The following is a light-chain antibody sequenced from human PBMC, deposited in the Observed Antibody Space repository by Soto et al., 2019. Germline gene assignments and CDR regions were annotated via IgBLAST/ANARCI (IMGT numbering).Light chain of an antibody. CDR3: QQYHNVAIT. CDR1: QDISNY. Sequence: DIQMTQSPSSLSASVGDRVTITCQASQDISNYLNWYQQKPGKAPKLLIYDASNLEAGVPSRFSGSGSGTDFTFTISSLQPEDIATYYCQQYHNVAITFGQGTRLEIK. J-gene: IGKJ5*01. V-gene: IGKV1-33*01. CDR2: DAS.